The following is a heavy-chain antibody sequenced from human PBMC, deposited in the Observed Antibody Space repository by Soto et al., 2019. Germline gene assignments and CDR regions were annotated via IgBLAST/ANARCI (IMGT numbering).Heavy chain of an antibody. J-gene: IGHJ4*02. D-gene: IGHD2-15*01. CDR2: IGGSGGT. CDR1: GFTFSSYA. V-gene: IGHV3-23*01. Sequence: EVQLLESGGGLVQPGGSLRLSCAASGFTFSSYAMSWVRLAPGKGLEWFSSIGGSGGTYYADSVKGRFTISRDNSKNMLYLHLNSLRAEDKAMYYCAKGQGWSYYYDSWGEGTVVTVSS. CDR3: AKGQGWSYYYDS.